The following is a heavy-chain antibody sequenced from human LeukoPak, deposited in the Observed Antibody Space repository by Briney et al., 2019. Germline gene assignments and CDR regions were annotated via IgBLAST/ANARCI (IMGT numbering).Heavy chain of an antibody. J-gene: IGHJ4*02. CDR2: INPSGGST. D-gene: IGHD3-22*01. CDR1: GGTFSSYA. Sequence: GASVKVSCKASGGTFSSYAISWVRQAPGQGLEWMGIINPSGGSTSYAQKFQGRVTMTRDTSTSTVYMELSSLRSEDTAVYYCARDDYYDSSGYPDYWGQGTLVTVSS. CDR3: ARDDYYDSSGYPDY. V-gene: IGHV1-46*01.